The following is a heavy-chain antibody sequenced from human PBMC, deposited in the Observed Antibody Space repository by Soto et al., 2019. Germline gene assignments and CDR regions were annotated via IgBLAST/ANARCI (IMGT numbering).Heavy chain of an antibody. CDR1: GGSITDYS. J-gene: IGHJ5*02. CDR3: ARDQGVVVTADNWFDH. D-gene: IGHD2-21*02. Sequence: SETLSLTCTVSGGSITDYSWVWIRQPAGKGLEWIGRIFSSGSTNYNPSLKGRITMSLDTSKNQFSLKLNSATATDTAVYFCARDQGVVVTADNWFDHWGQGILVTVSS. V-gene: IGHV4-4*07. CDR2: IFSSGST.